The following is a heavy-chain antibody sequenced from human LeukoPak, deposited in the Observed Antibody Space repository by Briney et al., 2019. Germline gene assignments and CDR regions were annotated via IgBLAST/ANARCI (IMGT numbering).Heavy chain of an antibody. Sequence: ASVKVSCKASGYTFIGYYMHWVRQAPGQGLEWMGWINPNSGGTNYAQKFQGRVTMTRDTSISTAYMELSRLRSDDTAVYYCARAGWGGSSYYYYGMDVWGQGTTVTVSS. CDR2: INPNSGGT. J-gene: IGHJ6*02. D-gene: IGHD3-10*01. CDR1: GYTFIGYY. V-gene: IGHV1-2*02. CDR3: ARAGWGGSSYYYYGMDV.